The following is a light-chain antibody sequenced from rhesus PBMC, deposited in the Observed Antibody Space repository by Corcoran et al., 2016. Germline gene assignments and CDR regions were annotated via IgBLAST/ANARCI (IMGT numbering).Light chain of an antibody. CDR2: KVT. CDR3: MQSTKDPYS. CDR1: QSLLHSNGNTY. J-gene: IGKJ2*01. V-gene: IGKV2S3*01. Sequence: DIVMTQTPLSLPVTPGEPASISCRSSQSLLHSNGNTYLHWYLQKPVQSPRLLIYKVTKRESGVPDRLSGSGAGIDLTLKISRVEPEDVCVYYCMQSTKDPYSFGQGTKVEIK.